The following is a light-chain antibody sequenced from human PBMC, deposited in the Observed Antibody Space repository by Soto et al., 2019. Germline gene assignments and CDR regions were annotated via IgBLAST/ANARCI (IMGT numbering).Light chain of an antibody. J-gene: IGLJ1*01. Sequence: QSALTQPASVSGSPGQSITISCTGTSSDIGGYKYVSWYQQHPGKAPKLMIYDVSNRPSGVSNRFSGSKSGNTATLTISGLQGEDEAEYYCRPYPGGSPSVFATGTKVTVL. CDR1: SSDIGGYKY. V-gene: IGLV2-14*01. CDR3: RPYPGGSPSV. CDR2: DVS.